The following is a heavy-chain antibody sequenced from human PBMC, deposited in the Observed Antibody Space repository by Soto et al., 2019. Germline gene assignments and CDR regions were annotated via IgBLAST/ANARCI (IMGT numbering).Heavy chain of an antibody. D-gene: IGHD1-7*01. CDR2: IIPIFGTA. CDR1: GGTFSSYA. J-gene: IGHJ6*02. V-gene: IGHV1-69*01. CDR3: ARSPWGTGTTHYYGMDV. Sequence: QVQLVQSGAEVKKPGSSVKVSCKASGGTFSSYAISWVRQAPGQGLEWMGGIIPIFGTANYAQKFQGRVTITADESTSTAYMELSSLTSKDTAVYYCARSPWGTGTTHYYGMDVWGQGTTVTVSS.